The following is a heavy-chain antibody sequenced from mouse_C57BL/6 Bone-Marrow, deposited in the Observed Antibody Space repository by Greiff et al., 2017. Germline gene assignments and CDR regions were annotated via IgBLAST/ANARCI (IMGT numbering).Heavy chain of an antibody. V-gene: IGHV5-6*01. J-gene: IGHJ2*01. CDR3: ARVITTVVARGYFDY. Sequence: EVKLMESGGDLVKPGGSLKLSCEASGFTFSSYGMSWVRQTPDKRLEWVATISSGGSYTYYPDSVKGRFTISRDNAKNTLYRQMSSLKSEDTAMYYCARVITTVVARGYFDYWGQGTTLTVSS. D-gene: IGHD1-1*01. CDR2: ISSGGSYT. CDR1: GFTFSSYG.